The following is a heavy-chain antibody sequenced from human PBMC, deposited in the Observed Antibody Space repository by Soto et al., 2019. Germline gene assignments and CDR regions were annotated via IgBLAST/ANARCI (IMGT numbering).Heavy chain of an antibody. V-gene: IGHV3-53*01. Sequence: GGSLRLSCAASGFTVSSNYMSWVRQAPGKGLEWVSVIYSGGSTYYADSVKGRFTISRDNSKNTLYLQMNSRGAEDSAVYYCARENGYVFDYWGQGTLVTVSS. CDR3: ARENGYVFDY. J-gene: IGHJ4*02. CDR1: GFTVSSNY. CDR2: IYSGGST. D-gene: IGHD5-12*01.